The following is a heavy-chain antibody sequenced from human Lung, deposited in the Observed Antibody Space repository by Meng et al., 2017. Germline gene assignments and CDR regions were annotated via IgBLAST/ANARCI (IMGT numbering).Heavy chain of an antibody. CDR2: IDPKSGDT. J-gene: IGHJ4*02. D-gene: IGHD6-13*01. CDR3: ARDEDISAAGKLFGDY. Sequence: ASVKVSCKPSGYNFPDYWLHWVRRAPGQGLEWMGRIDPKSGDTHYAQRFQGRVTMTGDTSISTAYMELSGLRSDDTAMYYGARDEDISAAGKLFGDYWGQGTLVTVSS. V-gene: IGHV1-2*06. CDR1: GYNFPDYW.